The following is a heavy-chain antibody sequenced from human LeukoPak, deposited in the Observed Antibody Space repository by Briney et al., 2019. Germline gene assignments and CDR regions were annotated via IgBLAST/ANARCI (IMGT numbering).Heavy chain of an antibody. V-gene: IGHV4-34*01. CDR3: AKSNGYGLIDY. CDR2: INHSGST. D-gene: IGHD5-12*01. CDR1: GGSFSGYY. Sequence: SETLSLTCAVYGGSFSGYYWSWIRQPPGKGLEWMGEINHSGSTNYNPSLKSRVTISVDTSKNQFFLKLSSVTAADTAMYYCAKSNGYGLIDYWGQGTLVTVSS. J-gene: IGHJ4*02.